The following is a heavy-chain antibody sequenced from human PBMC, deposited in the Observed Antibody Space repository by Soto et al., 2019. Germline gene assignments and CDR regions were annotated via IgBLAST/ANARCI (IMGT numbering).Heavy chain of an antibody. CDR1: SDTFTGYY. V-gene: IGHV1-2*02. CDR3: ARARIPDAFDI. J-gene: IGHJ3*02. CDR2: INPNSGGP. Sequence: QVHLVQSGAEVKKPGASVKVSCKASSDTFTGYYMHWVRQAPGQGLEWMGWINPNSGGPNYAQKFQGRVTMTRDTSISTVYMELSRLRSDDTAVYYCARARIPDAFDIWGQGTMVTVSS.